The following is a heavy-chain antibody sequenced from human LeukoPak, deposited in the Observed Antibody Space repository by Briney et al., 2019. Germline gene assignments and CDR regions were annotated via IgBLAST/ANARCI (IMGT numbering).Heavy chain of an antibody. D-gene: IGHD2/OR15-2a*01. J-gene: IGHJ5*02. V-gene: IGHV4-39*01. CDR1: GGSISSSSYY. Sequence: SETLSLTCTVSGGSISSSSYYCGWIRQPPGKGLEWIGSIYHSGSTYYNPSLKSRVTLSVETSKNQFSLKLSSVTAADTAVYYCAGSTYDNWFDPWDQGTLVTVSS. CDR2: IYHSGST. CDR3: AGSTYDNWFDP.